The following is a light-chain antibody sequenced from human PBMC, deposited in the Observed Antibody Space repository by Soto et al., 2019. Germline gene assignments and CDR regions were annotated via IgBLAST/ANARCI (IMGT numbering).Light chain of an antibody. V-gene: IGKV3-15*01. CDR1: QSVSSN. Sequence: EIVMPQSPATLSVSQGERVTLSCSASQSVSSNLAWYQHKPGQAPRLLIYGASIRATGVPATFSGSGSGTEFTLTISSLQSEDFAVYYCQKYQKWPLTFGGGTKAEIK. CDR3: QKYQKWPLT. J-gene: IGKJ4*01. CDR2: GAS.